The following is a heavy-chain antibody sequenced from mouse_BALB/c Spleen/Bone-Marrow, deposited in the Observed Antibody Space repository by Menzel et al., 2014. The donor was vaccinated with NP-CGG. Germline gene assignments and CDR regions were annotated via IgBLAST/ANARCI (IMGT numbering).Heavy chain of an antibody. J-gene: IGHJ4*01. D-gene: IGHD2-4*01. Sequence: VKLVESGPGLVAPSQSLSITCTVPGFSLTGYGVSWVRQSPGKGLEWLGMIWGDGSTDYNSALKSRLSISKDNSKSQVFLKMNSLQTDDTARYYCARDSFLITRALDYWGQGTSVTVSS. CDR3: ARDSFLITRALDY. CDR1: GFSLTGYG. V-gene: IGHV2-6-7*01. CDR2: IWGDGST.